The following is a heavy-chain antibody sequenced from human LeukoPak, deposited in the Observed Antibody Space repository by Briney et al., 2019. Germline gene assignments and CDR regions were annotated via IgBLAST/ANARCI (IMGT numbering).Heavy chain of an antibody. J-gene: IGHJ4*02. CDR2: IIPIFGTA. CDR1: GGTFSSYA. Sequence: SVKVSCKASGGTFSSYAISWVRQAPGQGLEWMGGIIPIFGTANYAQKFQGRVTITADESTSTAYMELSSLRSEDTAVYYCASDIGGYSGYDYDKYYFDYWGQGTLVTVSS. D-gene: IGHD5-12*01. CDR3: ASDIGGYSGYDYDKYYFDY. V-gene: IGHV1-69*01.